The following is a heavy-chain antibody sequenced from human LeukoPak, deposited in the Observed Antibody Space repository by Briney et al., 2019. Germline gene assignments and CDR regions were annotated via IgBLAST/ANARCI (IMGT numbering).Heavy chain of an antibody. V-gene: IGHV3-30*02. Sequence: HTGGSLRLSCAASGFTFSSYGMHWVRQAPGKGLEWVAFIRYDGSNKYYIDSVKGRFTLSRGNSKNTLYLQMNSLRAEDTAVYYCAKDRISGYSFGLVGMDVWRQGTTVTVSS. CDR3: AKDRISGYSFGLVGMDV. D-gene: IGHD5-18*01. J-gene: IGHJ6*02. CDR2: IRYDGSNK. CDR1: GFTFSSYG.